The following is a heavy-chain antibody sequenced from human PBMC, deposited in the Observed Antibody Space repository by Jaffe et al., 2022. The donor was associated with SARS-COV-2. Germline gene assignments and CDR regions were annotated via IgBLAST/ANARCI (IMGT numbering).Heavy chain of an antibody. CDR2: INQDGSAN. CDR3: ARFSRSSSSA. Sequence: EVQLVESGGGLVQPGGSLRLSCEASGFTFSNFWMSWVRQAPGKGLEWVANINQDGSANNYVDSVKGRFTISRDNAKNSLFLQMNSLRDEDTAVFYCARFSRSSSSAWGQGTLVTVSS. D-gene: IGHD2-2*01. V-gene: IGHV3-7*01. J-gene: IGHJ5*02. CDR1: GFTFSNFW.